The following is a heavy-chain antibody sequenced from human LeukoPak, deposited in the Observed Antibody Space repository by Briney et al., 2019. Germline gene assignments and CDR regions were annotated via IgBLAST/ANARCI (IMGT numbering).Heavy chain of an antibody. V-gene: IGHV3-7*03. D-gene: IGHD3-10*01. Sequence: GGSLRLSCAASGFTFSSYWMSWVRQAPGKGLEWVANIKQDGREKYYVDSVKGRFTISRDNAKNSLYLQMNSLRAEDTAVYYCAREIPLGNYYGSGSYYPYFDYWGQGTLVTVSS. CDR3: AREIPLGNYYGSGSYYPYFDY. J-gene: IGHJ4*02. CDR2: IKQDGREK. CDR1: GFTFSSYW.